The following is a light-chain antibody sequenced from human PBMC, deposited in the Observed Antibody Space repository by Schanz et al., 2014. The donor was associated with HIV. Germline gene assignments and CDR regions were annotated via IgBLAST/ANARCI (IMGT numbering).Light chain of an antibody. CDR1: SSNIGAGYH. V-gene: IGLV1-40*01. Sequence: QSVLTQPPSVSGAPGQRVTISCTGSSSNIGAGYHVHWYQQLPGTAPKLLISGNGNRPSGVPDRFSVSKSGTSASLAITGLQSGDEADYYCQSYDSSLTTWVFGGGTKVTVL. J-gene: IGLJ3*02. CDR2: GNG. CDR3: QSYDSSLTTWV.